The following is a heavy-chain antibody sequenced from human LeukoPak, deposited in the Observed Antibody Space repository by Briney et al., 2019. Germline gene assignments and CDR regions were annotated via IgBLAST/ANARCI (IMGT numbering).Heavy chain of an antibody. Sequence: PSETLSLTCTVSGGSISSSSYYWGWIRQPPGKGLEWIGSIYYSGSTYYNPSLKSRVTMSLDTSKNQFSLKLNSVTAADTAVYYCAKVVPAAIIYYYYMDVWGKGTTVTVSS. CDR1: GGSISSSSYY. CDR3: AKVVPAAIIYYYYMDV. J-gene: IGHJ6*03. D-gene: IGHD2-2*02. V-gene: IGHV4-39*07. CDR2: IYYSGST.